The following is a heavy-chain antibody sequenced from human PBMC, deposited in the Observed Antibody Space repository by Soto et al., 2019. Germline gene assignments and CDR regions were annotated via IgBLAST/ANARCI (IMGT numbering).Heavy chain of an antibody. CDR1: AFTFSSYA. J-gene: IGHJ4*02. D-gene: IGHD1-26*01. Sequence: PGGSLRLSCAASAFTFSSYAMAWVRQAPGKGLEWVSSIAGSGGDISYADSVKGRFTTSRDNSKNTLYLQMDSLRAEDTAIYYCAKKYRGTYPFDYWGQGTLVTVSS. V-gene: IGHV3-23*01. CDR2: IAGSGGDI. CDR3: AKKYRGTYPFDY.